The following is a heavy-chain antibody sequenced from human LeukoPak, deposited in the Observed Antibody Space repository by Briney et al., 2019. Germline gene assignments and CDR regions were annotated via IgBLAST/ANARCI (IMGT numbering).Heavy chain of an antibody. CDR1: GGSFSGYY. V-gene: IGHV4-34*01. Sequence: MASETLSLTCAVYGGSFSGYYWSWIRQPPGKGLEWIGEINHSGSTNYNPSLKSRVTISVDTSKNQFSLKLSSVTAADTAVYYCARGRAVAGTGAFDIWGQGTMVTVSS. CDR3: ARGRAVAGTGAFDI. J-gene: IGHJ3*02. D-gene: IGHD6-19*01. CDR2: INHSGST.